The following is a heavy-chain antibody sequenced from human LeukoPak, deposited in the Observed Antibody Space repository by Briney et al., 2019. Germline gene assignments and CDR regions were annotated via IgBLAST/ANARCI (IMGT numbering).Heavy chain of an antibody. D-gene: IGHD3-10*01. J-gene: IGHJ4*02. CDR2: SVGGSCNR. V-gene: IGHV1-58*01. CDR1: GFTFTSSA. CDR3: AADMGRSGVVAFDY. Sequence: SVTVSCKASGFTFTSSAVQWVRQARAQRLEWVGWSVGGSCNRNYAQKLHERVTITRDMSTSTAYMALSSLRSEDTAVYYCAADMGRSGVVAFDYWGQGTLVTVSS.